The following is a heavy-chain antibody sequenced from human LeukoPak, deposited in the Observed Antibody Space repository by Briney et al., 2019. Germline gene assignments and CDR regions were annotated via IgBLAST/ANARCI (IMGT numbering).Heavy chain of an antibody. Sequence: SETLSLTCTVSGGSISTYYWNWIRQPPGKGLEWVGYIYHSGSTNYNPSLKSRGTISVDTTQNQFSLKLSSVTAADTAVYYCARDGYSGSDALWGQGTLVTVSS. J-gene: IGHJ4*02. CDR1: GGSISTYY. V-gene: IGHV4-59*01. D-gene: IGHD5-12*01. CDR3: ARDGYSGSDAL. CDR2: IYHSGST.